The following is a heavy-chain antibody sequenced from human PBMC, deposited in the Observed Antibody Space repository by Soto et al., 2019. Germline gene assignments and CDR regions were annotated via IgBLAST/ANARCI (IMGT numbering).Heavy chain of an antibody. V-gene: IGHV5-51*01. J-gene: IGHJ6*03. D-gene: IGHD2-2*01. CDR2: IYPGDSDT. CDR1: GYSFTSYW. CDR3: ARQGGRPVQPLNYMDV. Sequence: GESLKISCKGSGYSFTSYWIGWVRQMPWKGLEWMGIIYPGDSDTRYSPSFQGQVTISADKSISTAYLQWSSLKASDTAMYYCARQGGRPVQPLNYMDVWGKRTTVTVSS.